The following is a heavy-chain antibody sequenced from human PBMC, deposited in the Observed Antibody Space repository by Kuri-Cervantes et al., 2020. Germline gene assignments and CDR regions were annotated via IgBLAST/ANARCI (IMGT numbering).Heavy chain of an antibody. CDR2: ISYDGSNK. J-gene: IGHJ4*02. V-gene: IGHV3-33*05. CDR3: ARTGGGDGYPLDY. D-gene: IGHD5-24*01. CDR1: GLTFSSYA. Sequence: GESLKISCAASGLTFSSYAMHWVRQAPGKGLEWVAVISYDGSNKYYADSVKGRFTISRDNSKNTLYLQMNSLRAEDTAVYYCARTGGGDGYPLDYWGQGTLVTVSS.